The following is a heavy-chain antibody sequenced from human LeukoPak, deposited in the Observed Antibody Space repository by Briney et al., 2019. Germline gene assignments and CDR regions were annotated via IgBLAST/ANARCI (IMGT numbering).Heavy chain of an antibody. D-gene: IGHD6-19*01. J-gene: IGHJ4*02. Sequence: SQTLSLTCTVSGDSISSGGYYWSWIRQHPGKGLEWIGYIDYSGSTYYNPSLKSRLTISVDTSKNQFSLKLSSVTAADTAVYYCARDPSNGWYYFDYWGQGTLVTVSS. V-gene: IGHV4-31*03. CDR2: IDYSGST. CDR3: ARDPSNGWYYFDY. CDR1: GDSISSGGYY.